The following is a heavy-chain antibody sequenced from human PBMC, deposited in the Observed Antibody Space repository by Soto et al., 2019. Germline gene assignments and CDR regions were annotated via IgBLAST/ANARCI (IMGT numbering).Heavy chain of an antibody. J-gene: IGHJ4*02. CDR3: ARGPEGINWYTHPIDY. Sequence: RGSLGISCASSVFTFNTYWMHWVRQVPGKGLVWVSRINRDVSSTTYADSVKGRFTISRDNAKNMLYLQMNSLRVEDTAVYYCARGPEGINWYTHPIDYWGQGTLVTVSS. V-gene: IGHV3-74*01. D-gene: IGHD6-13*01. CDR2: INRDVSST. CDR1: VFTFNTYW.